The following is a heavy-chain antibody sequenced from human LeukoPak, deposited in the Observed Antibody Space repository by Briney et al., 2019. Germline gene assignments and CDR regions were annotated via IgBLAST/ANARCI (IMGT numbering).Heavy chain of an antibody. V-gene: IGHV3-30*02. Sequence: GGSLRLSCAASGFTFSTYGMHWVRQAPGKGLEWVASIRYDGSKKYYADSMTGRFTISRDNSKNTLYLEINSLRAEDTAVYYCAREAWDLTGRAAVIGGQGTGVTVCS. D-gene: IGHD1-14*01. CDR3: AREAWDLTGRAAVI. CDR1: GFTFSTYG. CDR2: IRYDGSKK. J-gene: IGHJ4*02.